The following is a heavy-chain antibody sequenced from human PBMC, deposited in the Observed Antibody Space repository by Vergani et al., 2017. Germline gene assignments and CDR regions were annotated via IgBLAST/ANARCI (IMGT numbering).Heavy chain of an antibody. CDR1: GGSVSSGSYY. D-gene: IGHD6-13*01. Sequence: QVQLQESGPGLVKPSETLSLTCTVSGGSVSSGSYYWSWIRQPPGKGLEWIGYIYYSGSTNYNPSLKSRVTISVDTSKNQFSLKLSSVTAADTAVYYCARLIAARSYYYYYGMDVWGQGTTVTVSS. J-gene: IGHJ6*02. V-gene: IGHV4-61*01. CDR3: ARLIAARSYYYYYGMDV. CDR2: IYYSGST.